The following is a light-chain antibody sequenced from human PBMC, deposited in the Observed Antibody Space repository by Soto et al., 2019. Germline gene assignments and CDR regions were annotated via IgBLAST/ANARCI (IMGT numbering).Light chain of an antibody. V-gene: IGKV3-15*01. Sequence: EIVMTQSPATLSVSPGERATLSCRASQSVGSHVAWYQQRPGQPPRLLIYGAYYRATGIPARFSGSASGTDFTLTISSLESEDFAVYYCQQYGSLTFGGGTKVDIK. CDR2: GAY. CDR3: QQYGSLT. CDR1: QSVGSH. J-gene: IGKJ4*01.